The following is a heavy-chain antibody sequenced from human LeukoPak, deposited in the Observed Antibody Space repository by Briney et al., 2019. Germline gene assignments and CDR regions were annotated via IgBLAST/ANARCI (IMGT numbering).Heavy chain of an antibody. V-gene: IGHV3-48*03. CDR1: GFSFSSYE. CDR2: ISSSGRTT. J-gene: IGHJ6*02. D-gene: IGHD5-18*01. CDR3: AKDKYSYYYYGMDV. Sequence: GGSLRLSCAASGFSFSSYEMNWVRQAPGKGLEWVSYISSSGRTTYYADSVKGRFTMSRDNAKNSLSLQMNSLRAEDTAVYYCAKDKYSYYYYGMDVWGQGTTVTVSS.